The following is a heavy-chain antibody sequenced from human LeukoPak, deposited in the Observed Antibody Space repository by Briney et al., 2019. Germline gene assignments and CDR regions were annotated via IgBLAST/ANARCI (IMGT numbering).Heavy chain of an antibody. Sequence: GASVKVSCQVSGYTLTELSMHWVRQAPGKGLEWMGGFDPEDGETIYAQKFQGRVTMTEDTSTDTAYMELSSLRSEDTAVYYCATYRVEMATLAVDYWGQGTLVTVSS. D-gene: IGHD5-24*01. CDR2: FDPEDGET. CDR3: ATYRVEMATLAVDY. J-gene: IGHJ4*02. CDR1: GYTLTELS. V-gene: IGHV1-24*01.